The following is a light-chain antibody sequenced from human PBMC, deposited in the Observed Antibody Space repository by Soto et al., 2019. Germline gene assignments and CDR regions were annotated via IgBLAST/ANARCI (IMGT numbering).Light chain of an antibody. V-gene: IGLV1-44*01. J-gene: IGLJ3*02. CDR1: SSNIGSNT. Sequence: QSVLTQPPSASGTPGQRVAISCSRSSSNIGSNTVNWYQQLPGTAPKLLIYSNNQRPSGVPDRFSASKSGTSASLAISGLQSEDEADYYCAAWDDGLNGSWVFGGGTKLTVL. CDR2: SNN. CDR3: AAWDDGLNGSWV.